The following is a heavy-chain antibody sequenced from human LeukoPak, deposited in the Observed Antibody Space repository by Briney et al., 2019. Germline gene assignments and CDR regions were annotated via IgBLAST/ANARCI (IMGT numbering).Heavy chain of an antibody. V-gene: IGHV4-59*01. CDR1: GGSISSYY. J-gene: IGHJ4*02. CDR2: IYYSGST. CDR3: ARSSGYSYGRALYYFDY. Sequence: PSESLSLTCTVSGGSISSYYWSWIRQPPGKGLEWIGYIYYSGSTNYNPSLKSRVTISVDTSKNQFSLKLSSVTAADTAVYYCARSSGYSYGRALYYFDYWGQGTPVIVSS. D-gene: IGHD5-18*01.